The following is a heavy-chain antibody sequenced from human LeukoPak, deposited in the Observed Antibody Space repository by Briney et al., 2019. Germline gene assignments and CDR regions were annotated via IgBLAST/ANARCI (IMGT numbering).Heavy chain of an antibody. D-gene: IGHD6-19*01. CDR1: GFTFSRYL. CDR3: ARSPYTSGWYGVGY. Sequence: GGSLRLSCGPSGFTFSRYLMSGVRQAPGKGLEGVANKKQDGSVKYYVDPIKGRFTISRDNAKNSLYLPLNSLSADDTAVYYCARSPYTSGWYGVGYWGQGTLVTVSS. J-gene: IGHJ4*02. V-gene: IGHV3-7*01. CDR2: KKQDGSVK.